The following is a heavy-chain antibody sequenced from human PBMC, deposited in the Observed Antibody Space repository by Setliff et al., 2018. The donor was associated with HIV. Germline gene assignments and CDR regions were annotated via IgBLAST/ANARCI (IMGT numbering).Heavy chain of an antibody. J-gene: IGHJ3*02. CDR1: GGSTSSNNW. Sequence: PSETLSLTCTVSGGSTSSNNWWTWVRQSQGKGLEWIGEIFQSGSTNYKPSLKSRVTISIDRSKDQFSLKLTSVTAADTAVYYRARGRYSYGYGGGAYDIWGHGTMVTVSS. CDR2: IFQSGST. V-gene: IGHV4-4*02. D-gene: IGHD5-18*01. CDR3: ARGRYSYGYGGGAYDI.